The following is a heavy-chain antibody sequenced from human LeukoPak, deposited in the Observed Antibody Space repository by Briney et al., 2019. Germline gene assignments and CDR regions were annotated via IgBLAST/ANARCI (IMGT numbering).Heavy chain of an antibody. J-gene: IGHJ4*02. D-gene: IGHD3-22*01. Sequence: PGGSLRLSCAAYGFTFNTYGMNWVRQAPGKGLEWVGRIKSKTDGGTTDYAAPVKGRFTISRDDSKNTLYLQMNSLKTEDTAVYYCSTTYYYDSSEGYWGQGTLVTVSS. CDR3: STTYYYDSSEGY. CDR2: IKSKTDGGTT. CDR1: GFTFNTYG. V-gene: IGHV3-15*07.